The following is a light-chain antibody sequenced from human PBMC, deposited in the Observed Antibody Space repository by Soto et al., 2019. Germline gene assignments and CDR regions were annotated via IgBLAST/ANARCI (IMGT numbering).Light chain of an antibody. V-gene: IGKV3-20*01. Sequence: EIALKQSPGTLPSSPGERATISRRASQSVTRNYLACYQHKPGQAPRCLIYGAASRSTRIPDRFSGSGSGKDFTLTLSRLEREECAGYYCQQYGTSLTLGPGTKLEIK. CDR3: QQYGTSLT. CDR2: GAA. J-gene: IGKJ2*01. CDR1: QSVTRNY.